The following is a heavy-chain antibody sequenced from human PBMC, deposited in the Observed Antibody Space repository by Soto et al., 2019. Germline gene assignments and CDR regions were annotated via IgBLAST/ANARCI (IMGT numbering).Heavy chain of an antibody. CDR2: ISGSGGST. J-gene: IGHJ6*03. CDR1: GFTFSSYA. Sequence: GGSLRLSCAASGFTFSSYAMSWVRQAPGKGLEWVSAISGSGGSTYYADSVKGRFTISRDNSKNTLYLQMNSLRAEDTAVYYCAKVPSRDIVVVPAAKPKNQSVYYYYYYMDVWGKGTTVTVSS. D-gene: IGHD2-2*01. V-gene: IGHV3-23*01. CDR3: AKVPSRDIVVVPAAKPKNQSVYYYYYYMDV.